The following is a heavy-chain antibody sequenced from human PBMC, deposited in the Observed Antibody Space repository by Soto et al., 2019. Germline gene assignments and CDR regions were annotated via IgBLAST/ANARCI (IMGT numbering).Heavy chain of an antibody. CDR2: ISAGKGDT. CDR3: ARDGFTVISSGSFDY. J-gene: IGHJ4*02. Sequence: VQLVQSGAEVRKPGASVKVSCKASGYTFSSYGISWVRQAPGKGLEWMGWISAGKGDTNYAQKFQGRVSMTTDTSTSTAYMELRSLTSDDTAVYYCARDGFTVISSGSFDYWGQGPLVTVSS. CDR1: GYTFSSYG. D-gene: IGHD1-26*01. V-gene: IGHV1-18*04.